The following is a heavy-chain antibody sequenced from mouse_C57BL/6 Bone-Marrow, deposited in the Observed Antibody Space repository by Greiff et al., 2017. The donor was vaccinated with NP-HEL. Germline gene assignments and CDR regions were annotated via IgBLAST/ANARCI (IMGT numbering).Heavy chain of an antibody. Sequence: VQLQQSGPELVKPGASVKISCKASGYSFTGYYMNWVKQSPEKSLEWIGEINPSTGGTTYNQKFKAKATLTVDKSSSTAYMQLKSLASEDSAVYYCARIAYGSSFWFAYWGQGTLVTVSA. D-gene: IGHD1-1*01. CDR3: ARIAYGSSFWFAY. CDR1: GYSFTGYY. CDR2: INPSTGGT. V-gene: IGHV1-42*01. J-gene: IGHJ3*01.